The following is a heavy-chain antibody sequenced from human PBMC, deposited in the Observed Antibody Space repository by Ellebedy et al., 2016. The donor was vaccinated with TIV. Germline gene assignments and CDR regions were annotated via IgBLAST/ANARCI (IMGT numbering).Heavy chain of an antibody. CDR1: GYAFTDYY. J-gene: IGHJ4*02. Sequence: ASVKVSCKASGYAFTDYYMHWVRQAPGQGLEWMGWINPNSGGTNFAQKFQGRVTMTRDTSISTAYMELSGLRSDDTAVYYCVVLERSFDYWGQGTLVTVSS. CDR2: INPNSGGT. CDR3: VVLERSFDY. V-gene: IGHV1-2*02. D-gene: IGHD1-1*01.